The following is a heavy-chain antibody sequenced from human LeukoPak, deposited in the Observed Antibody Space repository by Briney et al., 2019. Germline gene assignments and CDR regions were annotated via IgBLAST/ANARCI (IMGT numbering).Heavy chain of an antibody. CDR2: IYTSGST. J-gene: IGHJ4*02. CDR1: GGSISSGSYY. CDR3: ARDRRGSPDY. D-gene: IGHD1-26*01. Sequence: SETLSLTCTVSGGSISSGSYYWSWTRQPAGKGLEWIGRIYTSGSTNYNPSLKSRVTISVDTSKNQFSLKLSSVTAADTAVYYCARDRRGSPDYWGQGTLVTVSS. V-gene: IGHV4-61*02.